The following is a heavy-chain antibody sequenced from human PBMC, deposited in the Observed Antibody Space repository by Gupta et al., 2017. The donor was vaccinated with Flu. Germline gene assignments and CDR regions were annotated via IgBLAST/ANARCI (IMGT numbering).Heavy chain of an antibody. D-gene: IGHD2-2*01. CDR2: IIPIFGAA. J-gene: IGHJ6*02. CDR1: GGTFNTFS. CDR3: GRGNLGVVAAGPGDPGAYYYGRDV. Sequence: QVQLVLSGAEVKKPGSSVKVSCRASGGTFNTFSIRWVRQAPGQGFDLMAGIIPIFGAAKYVQKFQGRVTITVDESTSTAYMDLSSLRFDDTAVYYCGRGNLGVVAAGPGDPGAYYYGRDVWGQGTTVTVSS. V-gene: IGHV1-69*01.